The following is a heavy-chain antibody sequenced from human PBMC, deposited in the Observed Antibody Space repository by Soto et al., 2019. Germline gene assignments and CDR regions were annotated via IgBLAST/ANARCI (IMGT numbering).Heavy chain of an antibody. CDR1: GGSSSRYS. V-gene: IGHV4-34*01. D-gene: IGHD1-26*01. Sequence: PSETLSLTCAVSGGSSSRYSWTWIRQTPGKGLQWIGQINHSGSSIYNPSLKNRVTISTMSNNKFSLELSSVTAADTAVYYCTRGLFSGSYYSGGWYYFDSWGQGTMVT. CDR3: TRGLFSGSYYSGGWYYFDS. J-gene: IGHJ4*02. CDR2: INHSGSS.